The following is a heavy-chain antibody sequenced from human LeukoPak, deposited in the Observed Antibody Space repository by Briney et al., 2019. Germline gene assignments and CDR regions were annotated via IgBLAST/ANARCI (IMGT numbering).Heavy chain of an antibody. CDR3: TLSGEAD. Sequence: GGSLRLSCAASGFSFRSYWMTWVRRAPGKGLEWVADIKKDGSERYYVDSVKGRFTISRDNAKNSVFQQMNSLRVEDTAVYYCTLSGEADWGQGTLVTVSS. D-gene: IGHD3-3*01. V-gene: IGHV3-7*01. CDR2: IKKDGSER. CDR1: GFSFRSYW. J-gene: IGHJ4*02.